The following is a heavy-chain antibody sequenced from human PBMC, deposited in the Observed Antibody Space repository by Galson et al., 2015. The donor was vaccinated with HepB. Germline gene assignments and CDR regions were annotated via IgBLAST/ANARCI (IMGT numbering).Heavy chain of an antibody. CDR1: GFTFSSYA. CDR3: ARDKLGCSSTSCYTNYFDY. V-gene: IGHV3-30-3*01. D-gene: IGHD2-2*02. Sequence: SLRLSCAASGFTFSSYAMHWVRQAPGKGLEWVAAISYDGSNKYYADSVKGRFTISRDNSKNTLYLQMNSLRAEDTAVYYCARDKLGCSSTSCYTNYFDYWGQGTLVTVSS. CDR2: ISYDGSNK. J-gene: IGHJ4*02.